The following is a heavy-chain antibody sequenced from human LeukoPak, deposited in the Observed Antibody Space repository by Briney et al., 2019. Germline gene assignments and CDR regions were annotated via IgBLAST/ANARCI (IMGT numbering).Heavy chain of an antibody. V-gene: IGHV3-7*01. CDR1: GFTFSNYW. CDR2: IKPDGSVG. D-gene: IGHD6-13*01. J-gene: IGHJ4*02. Sequence: GGSLRLSCAASGFTFSNYWMTWVRQAPGKGLEWVANIKPDGSVGYYVDSVRGRFIISRDNAGNSLYLQMNSLRVEDTAVYYCTQNLVAAAGDHWGQGTLLIVSS. CDR3: TQNLVAAAGDH.